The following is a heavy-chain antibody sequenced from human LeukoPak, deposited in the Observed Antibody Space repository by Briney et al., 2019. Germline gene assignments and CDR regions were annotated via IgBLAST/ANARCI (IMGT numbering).Heavy chain of an antibody. CDR1: GFTFDDHA. J-gene: IGHJ6*02. D-gene: IGHD3-16*01. CDR3: AKELFGTGSGMDV. CDR2: ISWNSGSI. Sequence: GGSLRLSCAASGFTFDDHAMHWVRQAPGKGLEWVSGISWNSGSIGYADSVKGRFTISRDNAKNSLYLQMNSLRAEDTALYYCAKELFGTGSGMDVWGQGTTVTVSS. V-gene: IGHV3-9*01.